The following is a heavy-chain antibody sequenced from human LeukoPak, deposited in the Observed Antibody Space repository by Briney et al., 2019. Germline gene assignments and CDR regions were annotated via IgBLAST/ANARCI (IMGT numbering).Heavy chain of an antibody. Sequence: SGGSLRLSCAASGFTFSSYIMYWVRQAPGKGLEWVSVISYDGSNKYYADSVKGRFTISRDNSKNTLYLQTNSLRAEDTAVYYCARVRSPYYFDYWGQGTLVTVSS. V-gene: IGHV3-30*04. CDR1: GFTFSSYI. CDR2: ISYDGSNK. CDR3: ARVRSPYYFDY. D-gene: IGHD3-10*01. J-gene: IGHJ4*02.